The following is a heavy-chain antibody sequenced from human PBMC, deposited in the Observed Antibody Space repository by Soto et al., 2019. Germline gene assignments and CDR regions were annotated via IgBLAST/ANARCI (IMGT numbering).Heavy chain of an antibody. D-gene: IGHD6-13*01. CDR3: TKYLTADYSSSGYYYGMAV. Sequence: GGSLRLSCAASGFTFDDYAFHWVRQAPAKGLEWVSSIGWDSVAIAYADSVKGRFTISRDNAKNSLYLQMNSLITEDSALYYSTKYLTADYSSSGYYYGMAVWGQGTTVTVSS. V-gene: IGHV3-9*01. CDR1: GFTFDDYA. CDR2: IGWDSVAI. J-gene: IGHJ6*02.